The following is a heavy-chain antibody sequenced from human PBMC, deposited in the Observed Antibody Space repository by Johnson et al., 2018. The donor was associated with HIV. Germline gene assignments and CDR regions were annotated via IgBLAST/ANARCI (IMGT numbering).Heavy chain of an antibody. V-gene: IGHV3-66*01. CDR3: VRGFRSHTETEAPMIIAPGAFDI. CDR2: IYSGGSA. Sequence: VQLVESGGGLVQPGGSLRLSCAASGFTVSSNYMSWVRQAPGKGLEWVSVIYSGGSAYYADSVQGSFTISRDNSKNTLYLQMNSLRAEDTAVYYCVRGFRSHTETEAPMIIAPGAFDIWGQGTMVTVSS. J-gene: IGHJ3*02. D-gene: IGHD3-22*01. CDR1: GFTVSSNY.